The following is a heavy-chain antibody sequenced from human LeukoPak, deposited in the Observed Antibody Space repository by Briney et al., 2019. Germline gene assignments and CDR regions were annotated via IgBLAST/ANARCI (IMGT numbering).Heavy chain of an antibody. V-gene: IGHV3-23*01. Sequence: GGSLRLSCAASGFTFSSYAMSWVRQAPGKGLEWVSAISGSGGSTYCADSVKGRFTISRDNSKNTLYLQMNSLRAEDTAVYFCAKGTSPASTVAAPGAFDYWGQGTLVTVSS. J-gene: IGHJ4*02. CDR1: GFTFSSYA. CDR3: AKGTSPASTVAAPGAFDY. CDR2: ISGSGGST. D-gene: IGHD6-13*01.